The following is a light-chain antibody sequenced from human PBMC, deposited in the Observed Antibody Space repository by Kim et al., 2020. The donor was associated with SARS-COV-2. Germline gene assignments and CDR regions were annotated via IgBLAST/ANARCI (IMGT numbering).Light chain of an antibody. V-gene: IGLV3-1*01. J-gene: IGLJ2*01. CDR1: KLENKY. Sequence: YELTQPPSLSVSPGQPASITCSGDKLENKYISWYQQKPGQSPVLVIYQDKKRPSGIPERFSGSSSGNTATLTISETQAADEADYYCQAWDSSTAVFGGGTKLTVL. CDR2: QDK. CDR3: QAWDSSTAV.